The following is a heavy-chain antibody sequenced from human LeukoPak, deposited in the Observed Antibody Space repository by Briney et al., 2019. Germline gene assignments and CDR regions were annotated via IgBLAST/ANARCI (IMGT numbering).Heavy chain of an antibody. V-gene: IGHV3-48*03. J-gene: IGHJ4*02. CDR3: ARDQVFCSSTSGAYYFDY. CDR1: GFTFSSYE. CDR2: ITSSGSTI. D-gene: IGHD2-2*01. Sequence: PGGSLRLSCAVSGFTFSSYEMNWVRQAPGKGLEWLSYITSSGSTIYYADSVKGRFTISRDNAKNSLYLQMNSLRAEDTAIYYWARDQVFCSSTSGAYYFDYGGQEPRVTVPS.